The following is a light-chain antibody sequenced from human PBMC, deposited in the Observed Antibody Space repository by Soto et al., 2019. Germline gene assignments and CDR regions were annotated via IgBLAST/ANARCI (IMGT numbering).Light chain of an antibody. CDR3: CSYAGSYSYV. CDR2: DVS. CDR1: SSDVGGYNY. J-gene: IGLJ1*01. V-gene: IGLV2-11*01. Sequence: QSVLTQPGSVCGSPGQSVTISCTGTSSDVGGYNYVSWYQEQPGKAPKLMIYDVSKRPSGVPDRFSGSKSGNTASLTISGLQAEDEADYYCCSYAGSYSYVFGTGTKVTVL.